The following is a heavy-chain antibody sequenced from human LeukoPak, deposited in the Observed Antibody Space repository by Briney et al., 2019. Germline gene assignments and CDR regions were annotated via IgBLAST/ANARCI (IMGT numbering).Heavy chain of an antibody. CDR3: ARGVYCRSTSCYASRHNWFDP. Sequence: PSETLSLTCAVYGGSFSGYYWSWIRQPPGKGLEWIGEINHSGSTNYNPSLKSRVTISVDTSKNQFSLKLSSVTAADTAVYYCARGVYCRSTSCYASRHNWFDPWGQGTLVTVSS. CDR2: INHSGST. D-gene: IGHD2-2*01. CDR1: GGSFSGYY. V-gene: IGHV4-34*01. J-gene: IGHJ5*02.